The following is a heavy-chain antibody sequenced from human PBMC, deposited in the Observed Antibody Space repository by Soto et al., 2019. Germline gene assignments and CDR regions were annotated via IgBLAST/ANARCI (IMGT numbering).Heavy chain of an antibody. J-gene: IGHJ5*02. CDR2: INPSGSRT. D-gene: IGHD1-1*01. CDR1: FTTHW. V-gene: IGHV1-46*01. CDR3: VTDNSLQELAWWFDP. Sequence: QVQMVQSGTEVKKPGTSVKVSCQAFTTHWVHWVRQAPGQGLEWVGVINPSGSRTLSAQKFQGRVTMTRDTSTSTLYMELRSLTSEDTAVYYCVTDNSLQELAWWFDPWGQGTLVTVSS.